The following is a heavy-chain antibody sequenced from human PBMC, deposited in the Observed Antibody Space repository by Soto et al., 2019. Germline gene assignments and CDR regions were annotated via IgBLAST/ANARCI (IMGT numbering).Heavy chain of an antibody. CDR3: TRDGRGLGRLSLFEY. Sequence: GALRRSCSASGCNVNSDYMNGVRQTPGKGLEWVASIYSGETTYYADSVRGRFTISSDKSKNTLYSQLSSLRIEDTAVYYCTRDGRGLGRLSLFEYWGQGVLVTVYS. J-gene: IGHJ4*02. CDR2: IYSGETT. D-gene: IGHD2-21*02. V-gene: IGHV3-53*01. CDR1: GCNVNSDY.